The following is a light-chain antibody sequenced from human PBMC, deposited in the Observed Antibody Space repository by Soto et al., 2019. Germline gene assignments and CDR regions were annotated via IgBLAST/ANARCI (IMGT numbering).Light chain of an antibody. CDR1: QSLLHSNGYNY. J-gene: IGKJ1*01. CDR2: LAS. CDR3: MQALQTPAT. V-gene: IGKV2-28*01. Sequence: DIVMTQSPLSLPVTPGEPASISCRSSQSLLHSNGYNYLDWYLQKPGQSPQLLIYLASNRAPGVPGRFSGSGSGTDFTLKISRVEAEDVGVYYCMQALQTPATFGQGTKVEIK.